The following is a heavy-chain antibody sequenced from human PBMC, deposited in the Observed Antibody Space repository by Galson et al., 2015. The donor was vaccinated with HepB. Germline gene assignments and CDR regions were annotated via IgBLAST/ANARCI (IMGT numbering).Heavy chain of an antibody. CDR2: ISYDGSNK. CDR3: AKDRVSIAVGELPYYYYGMDV. J-gene: IGHJ6*02. D-gene: IGHD6-19*01. Sequence: LRLSCAASGFTFSSYGMHWVRQAPGKGLEWVAVISYDGSNKYYADSVKGRFTISRDNSKNTLYLQMNSLRAEDTAVYYCAKDRVSIAVGELPYYYYGMDVWGQGTTVTVSS. V-gene: IGHV3-30*18. CDR1: GFTFSSYG.